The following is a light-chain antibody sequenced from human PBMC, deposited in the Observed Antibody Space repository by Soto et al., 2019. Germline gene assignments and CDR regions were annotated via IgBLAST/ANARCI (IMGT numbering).Light chain of an antibody. CDR2: EVS. CDR3: SSYAGSNNLGV. Sequence: QSALTQPPSASGSPGQSVTISCTGTSSDVGGYNYVSWYHQHPGKAPKLMIYEVSKRPSGVPDRFSGSKSGNTASLTVSGLQAEDGADYYCSSYAGSNNLGVFGTGTKLTVL. J-gene: IGLJ1*01. V-gene: IGLV2-8*01. CDR1: SSDVGGYNY.